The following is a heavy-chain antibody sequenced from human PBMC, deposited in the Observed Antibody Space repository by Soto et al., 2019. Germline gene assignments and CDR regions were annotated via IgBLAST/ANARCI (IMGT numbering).Heavy chain of an antibody. V-gene: IGHV1-18*01. J-gene: IGHJ6*02. CDR2: ISAYNGNT. Sequence: GASVKVSCKASGYTFTSYGISWVRQAPGQGLEWMGWISAYNGNTNYAQKLQGRVTMTTDTSTSTAYMELRSLRSDDTAVYYCARLGYRGSYYYYYYGMDVWGQGTTVTVS. D-gene: IGHD4-4*01. CDR1: GYTFTSYG. CDR3: ARLGYRGSYYYYYYGMDV.